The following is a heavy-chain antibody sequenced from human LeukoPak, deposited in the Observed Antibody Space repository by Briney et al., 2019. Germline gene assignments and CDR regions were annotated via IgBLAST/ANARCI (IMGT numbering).Heavy chain of an antibody. J-gene: IGHJ4*02. Sequence: HGESLKISCKGSGYRFTTSWIGWVRQMPGKGLEWMGIIYPGDSDTRYSPSFQGQVTISADKSISTAYLQWSSLKASDTAMYYCARWTLYDFWSGYSARGLSIDYWGQGTLVTVSS. CDR3: ARWTLYDFWSGYSARGLSIDY. D-gene: IGHD3-3*01. V-gene: IGHV5-51*01. CDR2: IYPGDSDT. CDR1: GYRFTTSW.